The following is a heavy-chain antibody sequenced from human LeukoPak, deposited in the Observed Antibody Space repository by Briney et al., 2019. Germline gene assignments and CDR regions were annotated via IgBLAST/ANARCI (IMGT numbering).Heavy chain of an antibody. J-gene: IGHJ5*02. CDR3: VRGVGYTLLS. D-gene: IGHD1-1*01. V-gene: IGHV3-30-3*01. Sequence: PGRSLRLSCADSGLTFGTSAMHWARQAPGKGLEWVAVVSFDGSNEKYADSVRGRFTISRDNFKKMLYLQMNSLSREDTAVYYCVRGVGYTLLSWGQGTLVTVSS. CDR2: VSFDGSNE. CDR1: GLTFGTSA.